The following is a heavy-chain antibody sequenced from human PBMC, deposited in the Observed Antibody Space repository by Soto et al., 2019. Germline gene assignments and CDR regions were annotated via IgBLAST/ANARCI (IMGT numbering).Heavy chain of an antibody. CDR3: ARGGEVYNFGAVY. CDR2: IIPKLGSA. Sequence: QVQLVQSGAEVQEPGSSVKVSCKASGGGNLRDYRTTWVRRAPGQGLEWMGGIIPKLGSANYAQKFQGRVTITADESTNSGYMELRSLRSDDTAVYYCARGGEVYNFGAVYWGKGTPVTVSS. V-gene: IGHV1-69*01. CDR1: GGGNLRDYR. J-gene: IGHJ4*02. D-gene: IGHD3-10*01.